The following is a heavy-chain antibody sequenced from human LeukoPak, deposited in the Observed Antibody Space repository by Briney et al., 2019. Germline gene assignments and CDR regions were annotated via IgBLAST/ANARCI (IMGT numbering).Heavy chain of an antibody. Sequence: PGGSLRLSCAASGFTFSSYSMNWVRQAPGKGLEWVSSISSSSSYIYYADSVKGQFTISRDNAKNSLYLQMNSLRAEDTAVYYCARDKGYYYDSSGPVSAFDIWGQGTMVTVSS. V-gene: IGHV3-21*01. CDR2: ISSSSSYI. J-gene: IGHJ3*02. CDR3: ARDKGYYYDSSGPVSAFDI. CDR1: GFTFSSYS. D-gene: IGHD3-22*01.